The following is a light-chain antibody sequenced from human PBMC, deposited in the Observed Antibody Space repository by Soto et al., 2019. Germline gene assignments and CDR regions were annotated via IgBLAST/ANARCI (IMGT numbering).Light chain of an antibody. CDR2: GAS. J-gene: IGKJ4*01. V-gene: IGKV3-15*01. Sequence: EIVMTQSPATLSVSPGERATLSCRASQSISTNLAWYQQKPGQAPRLLIYGASTKATGIPARFSGSGSGTDFTLTNSSLQSEDFAVYYCQQYNNWPPLTFGGGTKGESK. CDR3: QQYNNWPPLT. CDR1: QSISTN.